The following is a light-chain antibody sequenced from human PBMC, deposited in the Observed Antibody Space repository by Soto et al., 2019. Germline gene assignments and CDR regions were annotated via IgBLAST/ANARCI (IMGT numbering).Light chain of an antibody. CDR3: QQYDSYPLT. V-gene: IGKV1-5*03. J-gene: IGKJ4*01. CDR2: KAS. CDR1: QSVSSW. Sequence: DIQMTQSPSTLSASVGDRVTITCRASQSVSSWLAWYQQRPGNAPNLLIYKASSFESGVPSRFRGSGSGTEFTLTVSSLQPDDFATYYCQQYDSYPLTFGGGTKVEIK.